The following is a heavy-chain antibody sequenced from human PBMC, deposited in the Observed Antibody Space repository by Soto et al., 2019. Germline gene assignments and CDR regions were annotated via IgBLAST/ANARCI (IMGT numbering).Heavy chain of an antibody. V-gene: IGHV4-61*08. Sequence: SETLSLTCIVSGGSGRSDAYYWSWIRQPPGKGLEWIGFISNSGNTKYNSSLTSRVTISVDTSKRQFSLRLSSVTAADTAVYYCARELPSDGYNFGSGAMDVWGQGTAVTVSS. CDR2: ISNSGNT. CDR1: GGSGRSDAYY. J-gene: IGHJ6*02. CDR3: ARELPSDGYNFGSGAMDV. D-gene: IGHD5-12*01.